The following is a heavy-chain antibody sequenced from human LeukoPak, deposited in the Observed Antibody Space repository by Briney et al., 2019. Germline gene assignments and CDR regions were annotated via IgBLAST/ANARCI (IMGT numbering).Heavy chain of an antibody. J-gene: IGHJ6*02. CDR2: ISWNSGNI. V-gene: IGHV3-9*01. D-gene: IGHD2-15*01. CDR3: AKDIRAAAVAGSGYQRFGFHALDV. CDR1: GFSVDAYA. Sequence: PGRSLRLSCAASGFSVDAYAMHWVRLVPGKGLEWVSGISWNSGNIAYADSVKGRLTISRDSAKNSLHLQMDSLRAEDTAFYHCAKDIRAAAVAGSGYQRFGFHALDVWGQGITVTVSS.